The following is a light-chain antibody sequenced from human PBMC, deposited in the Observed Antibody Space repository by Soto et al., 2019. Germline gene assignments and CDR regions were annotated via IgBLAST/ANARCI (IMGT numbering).Light chain of an antibody. V-gene: IGLV2-14*01. Sequence: QSALTQPASVSGSPGQSITISCTGTSSDVGGYNYVSWYQQHPGQAPKLMIYDVSNRPSGVSNRFSGSKSGNTASLTISGLQAEDEADYYCSSYTSSSTLYVFGTETKVTVL. CDR2: DVS. CDR3: SSYTSSSTLYV. J-gene: IGLJ1*01. CDR1: SSDVGGYNY.